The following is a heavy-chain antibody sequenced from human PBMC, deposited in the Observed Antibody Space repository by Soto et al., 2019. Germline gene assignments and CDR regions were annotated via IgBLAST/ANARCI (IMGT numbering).Heavy chain of an antibody. J-gene: IGHJ4*02. CDR2: ISGSGDST. Sequence: EVQLLESGGGLVQPGGSLRLSCAASGFTFSSYALRWVRQAPGKGLEWVSAISGSGDSTYYADSVKGRFTISRDNSKNTLYLQMNSLRAEDTAIYYWARRGSGSYYDCWGQGTLVIVSS. D-gene: IGHD1-26*01. CDR3: ARRGSGSYYDC. V-gene: IGHV3-23*01. CDR1: GFTFSSYA.